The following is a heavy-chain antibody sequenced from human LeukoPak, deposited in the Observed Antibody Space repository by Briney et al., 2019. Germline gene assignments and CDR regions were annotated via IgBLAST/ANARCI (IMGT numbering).Heavy chain of an antibody. CDR1: GFTFSSYA. CDR2: ISGSGGST. J-gene: IGHJ4*02. Sequence: PGGSLRLSCAASGFTFSSYAISWVRQAPGKGLEWVSAISGSGGSTYYAGSVKGRFTISRDNSKNTLYLQMNSLRAEDTAVYYCAKAWGVTSIIYWGQGTLVTVSS. V-gene: IGHV3-23*01. CDR3: AKAWGVTSIIY. D-gene: IGHD4-17*01.